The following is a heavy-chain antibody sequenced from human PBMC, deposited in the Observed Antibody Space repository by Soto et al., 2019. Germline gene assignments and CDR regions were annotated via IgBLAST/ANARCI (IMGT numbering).Heavy chain of an antibody. CDR2: IYTSGST. V-gene: IGHV4-59*08. D-gene: IGHD6-19*01. J-gene: IGHJ4*02. Sequence: SDTLSLTCTVSGGSISSSSLSWIRQPPGKGLEWIGYIYTSGSTSYNPSLKSRLTISVDTSKNQLSLKLRSVTAADTAVYYCARHPYRSGWYSYFDNWGQGTLVTVSS. CDR3: ARHPYRSGWYSYFDN. CDR1: GGSISSSS.